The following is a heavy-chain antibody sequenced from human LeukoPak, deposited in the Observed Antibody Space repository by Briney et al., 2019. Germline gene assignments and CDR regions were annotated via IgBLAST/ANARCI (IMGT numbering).Heavy chain of an antibody. CDR3: ARARNPGGYKSGYDY. D-gene: IGHD3-3*01. V-gene: IGHV3-21*01. Sequence: KPGGSLRLSCAASGFTFSSYSMNWVRQAPGKGLEWVSSISSSSSYIYYADSVKGRFTISRDNAKNSLYLQMNSLRAEDTAVYYCARARNPGGYKSGYDYWGQGTLVTVSS. CDR2: ISSSSSYI. CDR1: GFTFSSYS. J-gene: IGHJ4*02.